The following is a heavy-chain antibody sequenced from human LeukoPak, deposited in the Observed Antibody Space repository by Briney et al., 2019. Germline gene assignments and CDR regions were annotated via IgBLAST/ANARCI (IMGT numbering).Heavy chain of an antibody. J-gene: IGHJ4*02. D-gene: IGHD1-26*01. V-gene: IGHV3-53*01. CDR3: ARGEGGYYQAY. Sequence: GGSLRLSCAASGFTVSTNYMSWVRQAPGKGLEWVSSIYSGGITYYADSVKGRFTISRDNSNNTLYLQMNSLRAEDTAVYYCARGEGGYYQAYWGQGALVTVSS. CDR2: IYSGGIT. CDR1: GFTVSTNY.